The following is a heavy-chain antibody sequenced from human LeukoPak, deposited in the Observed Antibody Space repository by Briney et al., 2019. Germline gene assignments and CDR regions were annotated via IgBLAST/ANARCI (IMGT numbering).Heavy chain of an antibody. CDR2: IKQDGSEK. D-gene: IGHD2-15*01. J-gene: IGHJ4*02. Sequence: GGSLRLSCEASGFTFSNYWMSWVRQAPGKGLGWVDNIKQDGSEKFYVDSVKGRFTISRDNAKNSLYLQMNSLRAEDTAVYFCARAIVVVAAQYYFDYWGQGALVTVSS. V-gene: IGHV3-7*04. CDR1: GFTFSNYW. CDR3: ARAIVVVAAQYYFDY.